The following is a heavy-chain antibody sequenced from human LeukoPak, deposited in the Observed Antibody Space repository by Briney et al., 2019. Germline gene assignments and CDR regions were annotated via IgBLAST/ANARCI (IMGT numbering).Heavy chain of an antibody. CDR1: GGSISSYY. J-gene: IGHJ4*02. D-gene: IGHD5-12*01. V-gene: IGHV4-4*07. CDR3: ARAKLWATIDY. CDR2: IYTSGST. Sequence: SETLSLTCTVSGGSISSYYWGWIRQPAGKGLEWIGCIYTSGSTNYNPSLKSRVTTSVDMSKNQLSLKLSSVTAADTAVYYCARAKLWATIDYWGQGTLVTVSS.